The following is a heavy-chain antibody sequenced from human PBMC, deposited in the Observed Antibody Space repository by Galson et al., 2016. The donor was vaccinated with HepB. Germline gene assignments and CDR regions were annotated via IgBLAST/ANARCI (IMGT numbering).Heavy chain of an antibody. Sequence: SLRLSCAASGFRFSDYAMSWVRQAAGRGLEWVSGHSSYPGTTYYADSVRGRFTVSRDNSRKMLDLQMDSLRAEDTAVYYCVKGAGPGMAASFDYWGQGILVTVSS. V-gene: IGHV3-23*01. D-gene: IGHD6-13*01. CDR3: VKGAGPGMAASFDY. CDR1: GFRFSDYA. CDR2: HSSYPGTT. J-gene: IGHJ4*02.